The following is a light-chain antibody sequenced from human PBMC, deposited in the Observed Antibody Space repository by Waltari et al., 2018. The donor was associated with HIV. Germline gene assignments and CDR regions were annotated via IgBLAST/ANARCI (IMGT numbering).Light chain of an antibody. CDR3: CSDAGSSTLV. CDR2: EVS. CDR1: SSNIGTYNL. J-gene: IGLJ3*02. Sequence: QSALTQPASVSGSPGQSITISCTGTSSNIGTYNLVSWHQQHPGKAPKTLIYEVSQRPSGVSNRFSGSKSGNTSSLTISGLQAEDEADYYCCSDAGSSTLVFGGGTKVTVL. V-gene: IGLV2-23*02.